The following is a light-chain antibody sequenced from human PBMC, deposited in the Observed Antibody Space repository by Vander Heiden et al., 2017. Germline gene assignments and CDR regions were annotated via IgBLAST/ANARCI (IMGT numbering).Light chain of an antibody. V-gene: IGKV1-39*01. CDR2: AAS. Sequence: DIHVTESPFSLSASVRDRVTITCRASQSISSYLNWYQQKPGKAPKLLIYAASSLQSGVPSRFSGSGSGTDFTLTISSLQPEDFATYYCQQSYSTPLTFGGGTKVEIK. CDR3: QQSYSTPLT. J-gene: IGKJ4*01. CDR1: QSISSY.